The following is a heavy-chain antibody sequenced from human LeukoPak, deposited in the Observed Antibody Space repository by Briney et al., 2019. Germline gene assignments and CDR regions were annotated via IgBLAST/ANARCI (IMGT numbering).Heavy chain of an antibody. Sequence: PGGSLRLSCAASGFTFSSYSMNWVRQAPGKGLEWVSYISSTGSTKYYADSVKGRFTISRDNAKNSLYPQMNSLRAEDTAVYYCARDDCNGGSCYPDYWGQGTLLTVSS. CDR2: ISSTGSTK. CDR1: GFTFSSYS. J-gene: IGHJ4*02. V-gene: IGHV3-48*04. D-gene: IGHD2-15*01. CDR3: ARDDCNGGSCYPDY.